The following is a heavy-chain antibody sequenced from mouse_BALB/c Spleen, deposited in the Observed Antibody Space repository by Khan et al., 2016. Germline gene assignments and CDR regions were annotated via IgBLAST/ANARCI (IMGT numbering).Heavy chain of an antibody. CDR1: GYTFTNFG. CDR3: ATGITPVIATGRHY. V-gene: IGHV9-3-1*01. CDR2: INTNTGET. J-gene: IGHJ2*01. Sequence: QIQLVQSGPELKKPGETVKISCKASGYTFTNFGINWVRQAPGKGLEWMDWINTNTGETTYADDFKGRFACSLETSASTAYLQINNLKNEDTATYFCATGITPVIATGRHYWGQGTTLTVSS. D-gene: IGHD1-1*01.